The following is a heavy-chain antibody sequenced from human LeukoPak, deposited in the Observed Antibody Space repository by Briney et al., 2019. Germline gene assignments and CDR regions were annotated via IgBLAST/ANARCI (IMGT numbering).Heavy chain of an antibody. Sequence: SETLSLTCSVSGASFSSYYWSWIRQPPGKGLEWIGSIYYSGSTNYNPSLKSRVTISVDTSKNQFSLKLSSVTAADTAVYYCARAGDYDFWSGFLGWFDPWGQGTLVTVSS. V-gene: IGHV4-59*01. CDR2: IYYSGST. CDR3: ARAGDYDFWSGFLGWFDP. CDR1: GASFSSYY. D-gene: IGHD3-3*01. J-gene: IGHJ5*02.